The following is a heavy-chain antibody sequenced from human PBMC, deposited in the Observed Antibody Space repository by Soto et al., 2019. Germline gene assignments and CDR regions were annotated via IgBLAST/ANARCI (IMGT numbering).Heavy chain of an antibody. CDR2: IYYSGST. CDR3: ARGRNYDFWSGYYTGIGLDYYYYMDV. D-gene: IGHD3-3*01. V-gene: IGHV4-31*03. J-gene: IGHJ6*03. Sequence: SETLSLTCTVSGGSISSGGYYWSWIRQHPGKGLEWIGYIYYSGSTYYNPSLKSRVTISVDTSKNQFSLKLSSVTAADTAVYYCARGRNYDFWSGYYTGIGLDYYYYMDVWGKGTTVTVSS. CDR1: GGSISSGGYY.